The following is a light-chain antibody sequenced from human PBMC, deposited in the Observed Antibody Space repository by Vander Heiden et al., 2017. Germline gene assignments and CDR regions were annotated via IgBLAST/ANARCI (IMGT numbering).Light chain of an antibody. CDR2: GKN. CDR1: SRRRYY. CDR3: NSRDSSGNHNV. V-gene: IGLV3-19*01. Sequence: SSDLTQDPAVSVALGQTVRLTWQGDSRRRYYASWYQQKPGQAPVLVIYGKNNRPSGIPDRFSGSSSGNTASLTITGAQAEDEADYYCNSRDSSGNHNVFGTGTKVTVL. J-gene: IGLJ1*01.